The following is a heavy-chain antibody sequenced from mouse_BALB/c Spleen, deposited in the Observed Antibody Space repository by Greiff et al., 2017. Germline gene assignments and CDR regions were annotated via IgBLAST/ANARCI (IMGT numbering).Heavy chain of an antibody. V-gene: IGHV2-9*02. CDR2: IWAGGST. CDR1: GFSLTSYG. CDR3: ARESPYYRFAY. J-gene: IGHJ3*01. D-gene: IGHD1-1*02. Sequence: VQLQESGPGLVAPSQSLSITCTVSGFSLTSYGVHWVRQPPGKGLEWLGVIWAGGSTNYNSALMSRLSISKDNSKSQVFLKMNSLQTDDTAMYYCARESPYYRFAYWGQGTLVTVSA.